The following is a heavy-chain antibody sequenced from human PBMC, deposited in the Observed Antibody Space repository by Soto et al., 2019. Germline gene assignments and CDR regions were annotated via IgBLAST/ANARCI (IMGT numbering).Heavy chain of an antibody. J-gene: IGHJ4*02. Sequence: QVQLVQSGAEVKKPGASVKVSCKASGYTFTSYAMHWVRQAPGQRLEWMGWINAGNGNTKYSQKFQGRVTITRDTSASTAYMELGSLRSEDTAVYYCARAPGGPADIADYWGQGTLVTVSS. D-gene: IGHD2-2*01. CDR3: ARAPGGPADIADY. CDR1: GYTFTSYA. CDR2: INAGNGNT. V-gene: IGHV1-3*01.